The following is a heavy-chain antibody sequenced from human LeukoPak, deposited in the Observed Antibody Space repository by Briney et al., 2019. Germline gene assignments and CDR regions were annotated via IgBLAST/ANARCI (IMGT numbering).Heavy chain of an antibody. J-gene: IGHJ2*01. Sequence: KPSETLSLPCTVSGGSISIGTDYWGWIRQPPGKGLEWIGSISYSGSPYYRSSLKSRVTISVDTSKNQFSLKLSSVTAADTAAYYCARRGFYSSVKYFDLWGRGTLVTVSS. CDR3: ARRGFYSSVKYFDL. D-gene: IGHD2-15*01. CDR2: ISYSGSP. V-gene: IGHV4-39*01. CDR1: GGSISIGTDY.